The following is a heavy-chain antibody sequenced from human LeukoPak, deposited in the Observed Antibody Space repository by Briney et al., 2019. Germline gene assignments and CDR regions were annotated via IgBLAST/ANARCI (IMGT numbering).Heavy chain of an antibody. Sequence: SETLSLTCTVSGGSISSSSYYWGWIRQPPGKGLEWIGYIYYSGSTNYNPSLKSRVTISVDTSKNQLSLKLSSVTAADTAVYYCARTIAAAGSDWFDPWGQGTLVTVSS. V-gene: IGHV4-61*05. D-gene: IGHD6-13*01. CDR3: ARTIAAAGSDWFDP. J-gene: IGHJ5*02. CDR1: GGSISSSSYY. CDR2: IYYSGST.